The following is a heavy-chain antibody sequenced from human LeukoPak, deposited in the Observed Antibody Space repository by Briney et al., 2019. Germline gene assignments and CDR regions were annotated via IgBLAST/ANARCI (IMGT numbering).Heavy chain of an antibody. V-gene: IGHV4-39*07. J-gene: IGHJ1*01. CDR3: ARVVQSTDSSGFYLPEYFQH. CDR2: IYHSGST. Sequence: SETLSLTCTVSGGSISNITYYWGWIRQPPGKGLEWIGSIYHSGSTYYNPSLKSRVTISVDTSKNQFSLKLRSVTAADTAVYYCARVVQSTDSSGFYLPEYFQHWGQGTLVTVSS. CDR1: GGSISNITYY. D-gene: IGHD3-22*01.